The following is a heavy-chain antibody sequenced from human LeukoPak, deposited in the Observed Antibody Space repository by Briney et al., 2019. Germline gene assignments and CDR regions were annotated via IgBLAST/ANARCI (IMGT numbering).Heavy chain of an antibody. CDR3: ARIGYSSSSYDY. Sequence: GGSLRLSCAASGFSFRYYWMTWVRQTPGEGVGWEANIKEDGTTKYYVDSLRGRFTVSSDNAQNSLYLQMNSLRVEDTATYYCARIGYSSSSYDYWGQGILVTVSS. CDR2: IKEDGTTK. J-gene: IGHJ4*02. V-gene: IGHV3-7*01. CDR1: GFSFRYYW. D-gene: IGHD6-6*01.